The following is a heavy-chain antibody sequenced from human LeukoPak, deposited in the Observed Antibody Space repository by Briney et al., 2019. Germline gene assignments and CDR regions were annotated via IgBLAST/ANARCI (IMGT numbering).Heavy chain of an antibody. D-gene: IGHD3-3*01. J-gene: IGHJ4*02. V-gene: IGHV3-23*01. CDR2: ISGSGGST. Sequence: GGALRLSCAASGFTFSSYAMSWVRQAPGKGLEWVSAISGSGGSTYYADSVKGRFTISRDNSKNTLYLQMNSLRAEDTAVYYCARELQFLQWLFLDYWGQGTLVTVSS. CDR1: GFTFSSYA. CDR3: ARELQFLQWLFLDY.